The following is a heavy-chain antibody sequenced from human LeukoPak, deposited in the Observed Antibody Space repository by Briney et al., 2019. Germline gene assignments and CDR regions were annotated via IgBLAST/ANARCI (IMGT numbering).Heavy chain of an antibody. V-gene: IGHV3-48*04. CDR1: GFTFSSYS. CDR3: ARCGYYGSGAYDC. D-gene: IGHD3-10*01. CDR2: ISSSGSTI. J-gene: IGHJ4*02. Sequence: GSLSLSCAASGFTFSSYSMNWVRQAPGKGLERVSYISSSGSTIYYADSVKGRFTISRDNAKNSLYLQMNSLRAEDTAVYYCARCGYYGSGAYDCWGQGTLVTVSS.